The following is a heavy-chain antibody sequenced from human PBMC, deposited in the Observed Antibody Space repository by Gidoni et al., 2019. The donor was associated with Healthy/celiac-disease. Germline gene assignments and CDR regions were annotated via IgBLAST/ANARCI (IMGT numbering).Heavy chain of an antibody. V-gene: IGHV4-61*02. J-gene: IGHJ4*02. CDR2: IYTSGST. CDR1: GGPISSGSYY. D-gene: IGHD2-2*01. CDR3: ARGSDGSTLDY. Sequence: QVQLQESGPGLVKPSQTLSLTCTVSGGPISSGSYYWSWIRQPAGKGLEWIGRIYTSGSTNYNPSLKSRVTISVDTSKNQFSLKLSSVTAADTAVYYCARGSDGSTLDYWGQGTLVTVSS.